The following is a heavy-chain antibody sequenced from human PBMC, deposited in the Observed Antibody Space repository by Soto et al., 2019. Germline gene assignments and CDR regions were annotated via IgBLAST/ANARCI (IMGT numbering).Heavy chain of an antibody. CDR2: ISYDGSNK. Sequence: QVQLVESGGGVVQPGRSLRLSCAASRFTFSSYAMNWVGQAPGKGLECVAVISYDGSNKYYADSVKGRFTISRDNSKNTLYLQMNSLRAEDTAVYYCARDGGGATGWFDPWGQGTLVTVSS. CDR3: ARDGGGATGWFDP. D-gene: IGHD1-26*01. J-gene: IGHJ5*02. V-gene: IGHV3-30-3*01. CDR1: RFTFSSYA.